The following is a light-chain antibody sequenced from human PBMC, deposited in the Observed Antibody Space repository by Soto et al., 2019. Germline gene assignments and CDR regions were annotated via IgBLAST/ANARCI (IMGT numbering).Light chain of an antibody. Sequence: QSVLTQPASVSGSPGQSITISCTGTSSDVGGYNFVSWYQQHPGKAPKLMIYGVSNRPSGVSSRFSASKSGNTASLTISGLQAEDEANYYCSSYTSSSTLVFGGGTKVTVL. V-gene: IGLV2-14*01. J-gene: IGLJ3*02. CDR3: SSYTSSSTLV. CDR2: GVS. CDR1: SSDVGGYNF.